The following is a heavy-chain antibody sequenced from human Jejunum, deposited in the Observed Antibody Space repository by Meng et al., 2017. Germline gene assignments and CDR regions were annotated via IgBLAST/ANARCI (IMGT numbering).Heavy chain of an antibody. D-gene: IGHD2-21*02. V-gene: IGHV3-74*01. CDR2: INTDGSST. CDR3: ARAEIGTCGADCYSEN. Sequence: GGSLRLSCAASGFTFSTYWMHWVRRIPGKGLFWVSRINTDGSSTDYADSVKGRFTVSRNNAENTLYLQMNSLRAEDTAVYYCARAEIGTCGADCYSENWGQGALVTVSS. CDR1: GFTFSTYW. J-gene: IGHJ4*02.